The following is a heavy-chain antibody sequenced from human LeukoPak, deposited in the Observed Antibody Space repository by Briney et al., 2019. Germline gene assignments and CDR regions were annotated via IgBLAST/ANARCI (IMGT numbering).Heavy chain of an antibody. Sequence: GSLRLSCAASGFTFSSYAMSWVRQAPGKGLEWIGEINHSGSTNYNPSLKSRVTISVDTSKNQFSLKLSSVTAADTAVYYCARGRRWLETNFDYWGQGTLVTVSS. CDR3: ARGRRWLETNFDY. J-gene: IGHJ4*02. V-gene: IGHV4-34*01. CDR1: GFTFSSYA. CDR2: INHSGST. D-gene: IGHD5-24*01.